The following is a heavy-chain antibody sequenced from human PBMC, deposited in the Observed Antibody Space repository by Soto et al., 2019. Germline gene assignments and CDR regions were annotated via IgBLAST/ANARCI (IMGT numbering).Heavy chain of an antibody. CDR3: ARQLPYGGNSYYGMDV. CDR1: GYSFTSYW. CDR2: IYPGDSDI. J-gene: IGHJ6*02. V-gene: IGHV5-51*01. D-gene: IGHD2-15*01. Sequence: GETLKISCKGSGYSFTSYWIGWVRQMPGKGLEWMGIIYPGDSDIRYSPSFQGQVTISADKSISTAYLQWSGLKASDTAIYYCARQLPYGGNSYYGMDVWGQGTTVTVSS.